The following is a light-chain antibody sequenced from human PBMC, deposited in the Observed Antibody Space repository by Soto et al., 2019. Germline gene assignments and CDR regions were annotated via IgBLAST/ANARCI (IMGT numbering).Light chain of an antibody. Sequence: DIQMTQSPSSLSASVGDRVTITCRASQSISTHLNWYQQRPGKAPKLLIFAASSLQSGVPPRFSGSGSGTDFTLTISSLQPEDSATYYCQPSYSTPAFGGGTKVDIK. CDR1: QSISTH. J-gene: IGKJ4*01. CDR2: AAS. CDR3: QPSYSTPA. V-gene: IGKV1-39*01.